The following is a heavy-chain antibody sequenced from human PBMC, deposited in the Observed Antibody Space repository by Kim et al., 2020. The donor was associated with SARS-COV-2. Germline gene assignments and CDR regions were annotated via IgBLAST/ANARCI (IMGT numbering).Heavy chain of an antibody. V-gene: IGHV1-18*04. CDR1: GYTFTSYG. CDR2: ISAYNGNT. Sequence: ASVKVSCKASGYTFTSYGISWVRQAPGQGLEWMGWISAYNGNTNYAQKLQGRVTMTTDTSTSTAYMELRSLRSDDTAVYYCARDLEDYDILTGYYNSPNYWGQGTLVTVSS. CDR3: ARDLEDYDILTGYYNSPNY. D-gene: IGHD3-9*01. J-gene: IGHJ4*02.